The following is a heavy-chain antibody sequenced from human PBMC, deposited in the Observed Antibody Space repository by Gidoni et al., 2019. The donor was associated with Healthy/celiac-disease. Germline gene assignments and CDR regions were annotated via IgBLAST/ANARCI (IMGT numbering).Heavy chain of an antibody. J-gene: IGHJ3*02. CDR3: ARAQPVGGDAFDI. Sequence: EVQLVESGGGLVKPGGSLRLSCAASGFTFSSYSMNWVRQAPGKGLEWVSSISSSSSYIYYADSVKGRFTISRDNAKNSLYLQMNSLRAEDTAVYYCARAQPVGGDAFDIWGQGTMVTVSS. D-gene: IGHD3-16*01. V-gene: IGHV3-21*01. CDR2: ISSSSSYI. CDR1: GFTFSSYS.